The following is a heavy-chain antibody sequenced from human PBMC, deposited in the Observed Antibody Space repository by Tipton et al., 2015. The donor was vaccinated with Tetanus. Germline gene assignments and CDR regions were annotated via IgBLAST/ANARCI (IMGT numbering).Heavy chain of an antibody. V-gene: IGHV1-3*01. CDR2: VNGDNGIT. CDR3: ARVVRGSGSRIRAVDH. Sequence: QLVQSGPEVKKPGASVKISCKTSGYPFISYTMHWVRQAPGQGLEWMGCVNGDNGITKYSQKFQGRVTITRDTSASTGYMTLSSLRSEDTAVYYCARVVRGSGSRIRAVDHWGQGTLVIVSS. CDR1: GYPFISYT. J-gene: IGHJ4*02. D-gene: IGHD3-10*01.